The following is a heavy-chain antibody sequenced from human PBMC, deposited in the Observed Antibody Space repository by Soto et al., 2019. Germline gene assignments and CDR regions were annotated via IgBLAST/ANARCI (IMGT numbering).Heavy chain of an antibody. CDR1: GGSLTKYY. CDR3: ARDNNDFWSLYPLAFDY. J-gene: IGHJ4*02. Sequence: SETLSLTCTVSGGSLTKYYWSWIRQPAGKGLEWIGRVSTSGNVVSKASLRSRLTMSVDTSKNQFSLRLTSVTAADTAVYYCARDNNDFWSLYPLAFDYWGQGALVTVYS. CDR2: VSTSGNV. V-gene: IGHV4-4*07. D-gene: IGHD3-3*01.